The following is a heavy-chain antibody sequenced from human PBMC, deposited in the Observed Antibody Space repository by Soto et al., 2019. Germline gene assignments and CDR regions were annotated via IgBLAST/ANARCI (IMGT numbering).Heavy chain of an antibody. V-gene: IGHV3-23*01. Sequence: EVQLLESGGGLVQPGGSLRLSCAASGFTFSSYAMSWVRQAPGKGLEWVSAISGSGGSTYYADSVKGRFTISRDNSKNTRYLQRNSLRAEDTAVYYCAKDRRGYYGSGSYPDYWGQGTLVTVSS. CDR1: GFTFSSYA. D-gene: IGHD3-10*01. CDR2: ISGSGGST. CDR3: AKDRRGYYGSGSYPDY. J-gene: IGHJ4*02.